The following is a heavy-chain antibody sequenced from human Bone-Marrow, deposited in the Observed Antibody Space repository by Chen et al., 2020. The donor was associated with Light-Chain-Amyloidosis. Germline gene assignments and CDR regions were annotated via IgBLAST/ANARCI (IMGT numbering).Heavy chain of an antibody. D-gene: IGHD3-9*01. J-gene: IGHJ3*02. CDR1: GFAFSSYA. CDR3: ASDIPYGVIWPGYPADAFDI. V-gene: IGHV3-23*04. Sequence: EVQLVESGGGLLQRGGSLRLSCASSGFAFSSYAMSWVRQAPGKGLEWSTSLGGSVGSRFYGASVKGRHTMSRDISRSALYLQMNSLSAEDTDVYYCASDIPYGVIWPGYPADAFDIWGQGTMVTVSS. CDR2: LGGSVGSR.